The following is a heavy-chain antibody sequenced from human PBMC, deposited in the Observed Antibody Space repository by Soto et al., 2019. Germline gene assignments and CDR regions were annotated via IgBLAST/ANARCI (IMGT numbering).Heavy chain of an antibody. J-gene: IGHJ5*02. D-gene: IGHD3-3*01. V-gene: IGHV4-59*01. Sequence: PSETLSLTCTVSGGSISSYYWSWIRQPPGKGLEWIGYIYYSGSTNYNPSLKSRVTISVDTSKNQFSLKLSSVTAADTAVYYCAREFRSAPDFWSGYEPLNWFDPWGQGTLVTVSS. CDR3: AREFRSAPDFWSGYEPLNWFDP. CDR1: GGSISSYY. CDR2: IYYSGST.